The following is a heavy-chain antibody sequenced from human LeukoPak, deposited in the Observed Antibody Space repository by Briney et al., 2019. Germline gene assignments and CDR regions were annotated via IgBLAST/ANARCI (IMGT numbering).Heavy chain of an antibody. J-gene: IGHJ6*02. CDR1: GGSISSGDYY. V-gene: IGHV4-30-4*01. D-gene: IGHD2-2*01. CDR2: IYYSGST. Sequence: PSETLSLTCTVSGGSISSGDYYWSWIRQPPGKGLEWLGYIYYSGSTYYNPSLKSRVTISVDTSENQFSLKLSSVTAADTAVYYCARLPQPEGYYYGMDVWGQGTTVTVSS. CDR3: ARLPQPEGYYYGMDV.